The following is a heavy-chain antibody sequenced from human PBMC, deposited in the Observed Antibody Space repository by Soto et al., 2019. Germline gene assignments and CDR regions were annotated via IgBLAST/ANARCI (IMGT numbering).Heavy chain of an antibody. V-gene: IGHV1-69*13. J-gene: IGHJ6*02. Sequence: GASVKVSCKASGSTFSSHAISWVRQAPGQRLEWMGGIIPIFGTANYAQKFQGRVTITADGSTSTAYMELSSLRSEDTAVYYCARGSSSPDFYYYGMDVWGQGTTVTVSS. CDR2: IIPIFGTA. CDR3: ARGSSSPDFYYYGMDV. D-gene: IGHD6-13*01. CDR1: GSTFSSHA.